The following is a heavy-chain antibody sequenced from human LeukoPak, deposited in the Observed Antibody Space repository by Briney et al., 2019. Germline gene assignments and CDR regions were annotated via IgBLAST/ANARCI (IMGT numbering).Heavy chain of an antibody. D-gene: IGHD1-26*01. V-gene: IGHV3-33*06. Sequence: GRSLRLPCAASGFTFSSYGMHWVRQAPGKGLEWVTVIWYDGSNKYYANSVKGRFTISRDNSKNTLYLQMNSLRAEDTAVYYCAKEGPHSGSYPDAFDIWGQGTMVTVSS. CDR1: GFTFSSYG. CDR3: AKEGPHSGSYPDAFDI. J-gene: IGHJ3*02. CDR2: IWYDGSNK.